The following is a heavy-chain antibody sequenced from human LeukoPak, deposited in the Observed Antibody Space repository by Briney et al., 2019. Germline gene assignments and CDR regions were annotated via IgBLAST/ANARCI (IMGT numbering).Heavy chain of an antibody. CDR3: ARDLDDCWSDYRINWFDP. CDR1: GYTFTSYG. V-gene: IGHV1-18*01. Sequence: ASVKVSCKASGYTFTSYGISWVRQAPGQGLEWMGWISAYNGNTNYAQKLQGRVTMTTDTSTSTAYVELRSLRSDDTAVYYCARDLDDCWSDYRINWFDPWGQGTLVTVSS. J-gene: IGHJ5*02. D-gene: IGHD3-3*01. CDR2: ISAYNGNT.